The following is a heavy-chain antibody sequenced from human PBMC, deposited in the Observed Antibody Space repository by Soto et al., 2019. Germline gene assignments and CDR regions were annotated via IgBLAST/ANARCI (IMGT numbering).Heavy chain of an antibody. CDR1: GYTFTIYG. V-gene: IGHV1-18*01. J-gene: IGHJ6*02. CDR3: ARALGYSGYAGMDV. CDR2: ISPDNGNT. Sequence: QVQLVQSGGEVKKPGASVKVSCKASGYTFTIYGINWVRQAPGQGLEWMGWISPDNGNTNYAQKLQGRVTMTTDTSTSTAYMELRSLRSYETAVYYCARALGYSGYAGMDVWGQGTTVSVSS. D-gene: IGHD5-12*01.